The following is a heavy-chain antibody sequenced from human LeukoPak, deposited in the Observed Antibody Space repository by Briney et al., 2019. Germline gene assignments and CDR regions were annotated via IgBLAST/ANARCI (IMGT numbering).Heavy chain of an antibody. V-gene: IGHV4-59*01. CDR2: IYYSGST. D-gene: IGHD3-10*01. Sequence: SETLSLTCTVSGGSISSYYWSWIRQPPGKGLEWIGYIYYSGSTNYNPSLKSRVTISVDTSKNQFSLKLSSVTAADTAVYYCARGRDYYGSGSYDDSWGQGTLVTVSS. CDR1: GGSISSYY. CDR3: ARGRDYYGSGSYDDS. J-gene: IGHJ5*02.